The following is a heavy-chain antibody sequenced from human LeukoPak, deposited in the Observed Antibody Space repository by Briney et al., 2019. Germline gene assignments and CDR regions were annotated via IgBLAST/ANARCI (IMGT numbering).Heavy chain of an antibody. Sequence: GRALRLSCAASGFTFSIYAMHWVRQAPGKGLEWVAFISHDGSNIYYEDSVKGRLTISRDNSKNTLYLQMNSLRAEDTAVYYCAREECSSSSCYTFDHWGQGTLVTVFS. CDR1: GFTFSIYA. CDR2: ISHDGSNI. J-gene: IGHJ4*02. CDR3: AREECSSSSCYTFDH. D-gene: IGHD2-2*02. V-gene: IGHV3-30*01.